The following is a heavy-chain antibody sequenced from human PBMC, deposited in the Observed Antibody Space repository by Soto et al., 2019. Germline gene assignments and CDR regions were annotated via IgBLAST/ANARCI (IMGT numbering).Heavy chain of an antibody. CDR1: GSTFSSYT. Sequence: QVQLVQSGAEVKKPGSSVKVSCQASGSTFSSYTVSWVRQAPGQGLEWMGRIIPVLGVTNYAPKFKGRVTNTADKSKTTAYMELSSLRCGDTAVYYGARRRYCGADCYSKYYYGMDVWGQGTTVTVSS. V-gene: IGHV1-69*02. J-gene: IGHJ6*02. CDR3: ARRRYCGADCYSKYYYGMDV. CDR2: IIPVLGVT. D-gene: IGHD2-21*02.